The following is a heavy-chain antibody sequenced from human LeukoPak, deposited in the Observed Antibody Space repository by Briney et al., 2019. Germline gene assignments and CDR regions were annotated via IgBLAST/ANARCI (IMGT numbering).Heavy chain of an antibody. J-gene: IGHJ4*02. CDR1: GFTVITNY. Sequence: PGGSLRLSCAASGFTVITNYMTWVRQAPGKGLEWDSLIYSGGTTYYPDSVKGRFTISRDNSKNTLYLQMNSLRAEDTAVYYCARVRSDSRGYSNIDHWGQGTLVTVSS. D-gene: IGHD6-25*01. CDR2: IYSGGTT. CDR3: ARVRSDSRGYSNIDH. V-gene: IGHV3-53*01.